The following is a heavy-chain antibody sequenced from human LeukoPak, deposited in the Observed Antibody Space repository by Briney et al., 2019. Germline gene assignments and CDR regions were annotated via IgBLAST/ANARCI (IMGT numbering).Heavy chain of an antibody. CDR1: GGSISSGSYY. Sequence: SETLSLTCTVSGGSISSGSYYWSWIRQPAGKGLEWIGRIYTSGGTNYNASLKSRLTISLDTSRNQFSLKLSSATAADTAVYYCARLISNYFDYWGQGTLVTVSS. J-gene: IGHJ4*02. V-gene: IGHV4-61*02. CDR3: ARLISNYFDY. CDR2: IYTSGGT.